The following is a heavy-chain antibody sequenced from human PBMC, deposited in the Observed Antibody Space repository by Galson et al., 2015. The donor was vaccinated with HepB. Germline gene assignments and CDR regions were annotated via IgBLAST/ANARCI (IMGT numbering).Heavy chain of an antibody. V-gene: IGHV1-46*03. Sequence: SVKVSCKASGYTFTSYYMHWVRQAPGQGLEWMGIINPSGGSTSYAQKFQGRVTMTRDTSTSTVYMELSSLRSEDTADYYCARGGEWLRLFDYWGQGTLVTASS. J-gene: IGHJ4*02. CDR3: ARGGEWLRLFDY. D-gene: IGHD5-12*01. CDR1: GYTFTSYY. CDR2: INPSGGST.